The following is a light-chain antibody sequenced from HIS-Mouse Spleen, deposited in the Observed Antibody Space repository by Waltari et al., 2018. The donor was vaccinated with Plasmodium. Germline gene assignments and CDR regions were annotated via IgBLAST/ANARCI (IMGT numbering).Light chain of an antibody. CDR2: VAS. CDR1: QSVSSSY. J-gene: IGKJ4*01. V-gene: IGKV3-20*01. CDR3: QQYGSSPPLT. Sequence: EIVLTQSPGTLSLSPGERATLSCRASQSVSSSYLAWYQQKPGHAPRLLIYVASSRATGIPDRFSGSGSGTDFTLTISRREPEDFAVYYCQQYGSSPPLTFGGGTKGEIK.